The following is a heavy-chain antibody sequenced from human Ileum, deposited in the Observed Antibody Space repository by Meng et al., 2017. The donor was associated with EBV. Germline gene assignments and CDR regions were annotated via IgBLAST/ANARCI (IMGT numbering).Heavy chain of an antibody. CDR3: ASFPPPGKQWLVTDY. CDR2: IYHSGST. Sequence: VQWQESGPGRGKPSGTLSLTCAVSGGSISSSNWWGWVRQPPGKGLEWIGEIYHSGSTNYNPSLKSRVTISVDKSKNQFSLKLSSVTAADTAVYYCASFPPPGKQWLVTDYWGQGTLVTVFS. J-gene: IGHJ4*02. V-gene: IGHV4-4*02. D-gene: IGHD6-19*01. CDR1: GGSISSSNW.